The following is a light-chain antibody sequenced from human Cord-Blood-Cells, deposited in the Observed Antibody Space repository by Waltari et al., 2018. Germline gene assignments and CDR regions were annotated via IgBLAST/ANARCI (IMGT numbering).Light chain of an antibody. CDR3: CSYAGSSTYV. CDR1: SSDDGSYNL. V-gene: IGLV2-23*02. Sequence: QSALTQPASVSGSPGQSITISCPGTSSDDGSYNLVSWYQQHPGKAPQLMIYEVSKRPSGVSNRFSGSKSGNTASLTISGLQAEDEADYYCCSYAGSSTYVFGTGTKVTVL. J-gene: IGLJ1*01. CDR2: EVS.